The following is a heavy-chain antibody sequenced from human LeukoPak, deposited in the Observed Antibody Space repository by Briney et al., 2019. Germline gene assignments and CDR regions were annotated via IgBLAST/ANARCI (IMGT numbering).Heavy chain of an antibody. CDR2: IYTSGST. CDR1: GGSLSSYY. D-gene: IGHD1-7*01. J-gene: IGHJ3*02. CDR3: ASSPNWNYARGAFEI. V-gene: IGHV4-4*07. Sequence: SETLSLTCTVSGGSLSSYYWSWIRQPAGKGLEWIGRIYTSGSTNYNPSLKSRVTMSVDTSKNQFSLKLSSVTAADTAVYYCASSPNWNYARGAFEIWGQGTMVTVSS.